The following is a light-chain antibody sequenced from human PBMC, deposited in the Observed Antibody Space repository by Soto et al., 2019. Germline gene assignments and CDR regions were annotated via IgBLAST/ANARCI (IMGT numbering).Light chain of an antibody. CDR3: QRYGSLIT. V-gene: IGKV3-20*01. CDR2: RAS. CDR1: QSVSSSY. J-gene: IGKJ5*01. Sequence: EIVLTQSPDTLSLSPGERATLSCRASQSVSSSYLAWYQQKPGQALRLLIYRASSRATGIPDRFSGSGSGTDFTLTISRLEPEDFAVYYCQRYGSLITFGQGTRLEIK.